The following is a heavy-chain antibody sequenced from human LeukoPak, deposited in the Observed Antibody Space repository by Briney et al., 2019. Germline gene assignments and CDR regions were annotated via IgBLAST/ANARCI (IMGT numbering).Heavy chain of an antibody. J-gene: IGHJ4*02. CDR2: IESKTDGGTT. V-gene: IGHV3-15*04. Sequence: PGGSLRLSCAASGFTFSSYNMNWVRQIPGKGLEWVGRIESKTDGGTTNYAAPVKGRFTISRDDSTNTLYLQMNSLKSEDTAVYYCTIYGSGRKFDYWGQGILVTVSS. CDR1: GFTFSSYN. D-gene: IGHD3-10*01. CDR3: TIYGSGRKFDY.